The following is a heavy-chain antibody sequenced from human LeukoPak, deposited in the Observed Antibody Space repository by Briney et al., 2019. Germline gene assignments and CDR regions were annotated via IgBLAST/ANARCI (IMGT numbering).Heavy chain of an antibody. CDR1: GGSISNYY. CDR2: IYYSGNT. D-gene: IGHD3-10*01. J-gene: IGHJ5*02. Sequence: SETLSLTCTVSGGSISNYYWNWIRQPPGKGLEWIGYIYYSGNTNYNPSLKSRVTISIDTSKNQFYLKLGSVTAADTAVYYCARGSRGDVGGVDSWGQGTLVTVSS. CDR3: ARGSRGDVGGVDS. V-gene: IGHV4-59*01.